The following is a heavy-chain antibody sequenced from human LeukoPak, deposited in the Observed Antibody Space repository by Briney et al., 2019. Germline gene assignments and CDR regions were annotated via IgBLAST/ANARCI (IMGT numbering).Heavy chain of an antibody. V-gene: IGHV4-59*12. J-gene: IGHJ2*01. Sequence: SETLSLTCSVSGASIRTYYWSWIRQPPGEGLEWIGYIYQSGSTYYNPSLKSRVTISVDRSKNQFSLKLSSVTAADTAVYYCARDTTYNSYWYFDLWGRGALVTVSS. CDR1: GASIRTYY. CDR2: IYQSGST. D-gene: IGHD5-24*01. CDR3: ARDTTYNSYWYFDL.